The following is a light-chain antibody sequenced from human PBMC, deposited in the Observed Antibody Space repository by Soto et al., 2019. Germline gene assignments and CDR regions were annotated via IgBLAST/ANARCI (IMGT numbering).Light chain of an antibody. CDR1: QSVSSY. J-gene: IGKJ1*01. Sequence: EIVLTQSPATLSLSPGERANLSCRASQSVSSYLAWYQQKPGQAPRLLIYDASNRATGVPDRFSGSGSGTDFTLTISSLEPEDVAFYYCQQRSDWPPWTFGQGTKVEI. CDR3: QQRSDWPPWT. CDR2: DAS. V-gene: IGKV3-11*01.